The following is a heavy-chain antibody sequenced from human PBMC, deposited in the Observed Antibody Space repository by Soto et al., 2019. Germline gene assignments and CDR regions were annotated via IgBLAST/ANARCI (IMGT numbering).Heavy chain of an antibody. Sequence: EVQLVESGGGLVKPGGSLRLSCAASGFTFSSYSMNWVRQAPGKGLEWVSSISSSSSYIYYADSVKSRFTISRDNAKNSRYLQMNSLRAEDTAVYYGAGDEPGFSYGYGLGYWGQGTLVTVSS. CDR2: ISSSSSYI. V-gene: IGHV3-21*01. J-gene: IGHJ4*02. CDR3: AGDEPGFSYGYGLGY. D-gene: IGHD5-18*01. CDR1: GFTFSSYS.